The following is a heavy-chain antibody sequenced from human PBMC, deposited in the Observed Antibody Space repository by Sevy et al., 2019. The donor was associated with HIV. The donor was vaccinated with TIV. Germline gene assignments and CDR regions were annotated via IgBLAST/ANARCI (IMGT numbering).Heavy chain of an antibody. CDR3: AAVAGTDILGYYLEF. J-gene: IGHJ4*02. Sequence: SETLSLTCAVSGLSISGSYWWSWVRQPPRKGLEWIGEIYHRGTTKYNPSLKSRVTISVDKSKNQFSLKLSSVTAADTSVYYCAAVAGTDILGYYLEFWGQGTLVTVSS. CDR2: IYHRGTT. CDR1: GLSISGSYW. V-gene: IGHV4-4*02. D-gene: IGHD6-19*01.